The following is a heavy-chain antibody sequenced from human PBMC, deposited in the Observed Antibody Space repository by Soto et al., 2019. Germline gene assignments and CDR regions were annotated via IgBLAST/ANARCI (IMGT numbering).Heavy chain of an antibody. Sequence: GESLKISCKGSGYSFASYWIGWVRQMPGKGLEWMGIIYPGDSDTRYSPSFQGQVTISADKSISTAYLQWSSLKASDTAMYYCAGGGVRGVITRTRDYYGMDVWGQGTTVTVSS. J-gene: IGHJ6*02. D-gene: IGHD3-10*01. CDR1: GYSFASYW. V-gene: IGHV5-51*01. CDR2: IYPGDSDT. CDR3: AGGGVRGVITRTRDYYGMDV.